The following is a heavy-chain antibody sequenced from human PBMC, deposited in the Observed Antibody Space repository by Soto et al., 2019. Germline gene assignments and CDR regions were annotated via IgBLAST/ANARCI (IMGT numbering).Heavy chain of an antibody. Sequence: ESGGGLVKPGGSLRLSCAASGFTFTNAWMNWVRQAPGKGLEWVGRVKSKTDGGATDYAAPVKGRFTISRDDSRNTLYLQMNRLNTEDTAVYYCTTLTVVDVHSDYWGQGTLVVVSS. CDR2: VKSKTDGGAT. D-gene: IGHD2-15*01. CDR3: TTLTVVDVHSDY. J-gene: IGHJ4*02. V-gene: IGHV3-15*01. CDR1: GFTFTNAW.